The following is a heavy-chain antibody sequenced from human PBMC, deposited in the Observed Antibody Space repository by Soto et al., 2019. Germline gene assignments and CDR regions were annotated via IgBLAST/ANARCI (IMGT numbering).Heavy chain of an antibody. Sequence: QVQLVQSGAEVKKPGASVKVSCKASGYTFTSYGVSWVRQAPGQGLEWMGWISAYNGNTNYAQKLQGRVTMTTDTPTSSAYTELRSLRSDDPAVYYCARDGDLTGICYGSAPDYFVLDVWGQGTTVTVSS. D-gene: IGHD3-10*01. CDR1: GYTFTSYG. CDR2: ISAYNGNT. J-gene: IGHJ6*02. V-gene: IGHV1-18*01. CDR3: ARDGDLTGICYGSAPDYFVLDV.